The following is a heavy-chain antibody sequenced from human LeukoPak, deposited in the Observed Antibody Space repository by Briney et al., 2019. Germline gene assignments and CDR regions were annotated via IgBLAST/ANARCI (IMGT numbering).Heavy chain of an antibody. CDR3: AKASWIQLWLKDY. CDR2: ISYDESNK. CDR1: RFTFSNYG. J-gene: IGHJ4*02. V-gene: IGHV3-30*18. D-gene: IGHD5-18*01. Sequence: GGSLRLSCAASRFTFSNYGMHWVRQAPGKGLEWVAVISYDESNKYYADSVKGRFTISRDNSKNTLYLQMNSLRAEDTAVYYCAKASWIQLWLKDYWGQGTLVTVSS.